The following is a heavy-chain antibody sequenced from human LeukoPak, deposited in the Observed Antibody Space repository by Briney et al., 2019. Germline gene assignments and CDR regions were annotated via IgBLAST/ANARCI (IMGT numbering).Heavy chain of an antibody. D-gene: IGHD3-22*01. V-gene: IGHV3-23*01. CDR3: ASPTSDYYASPFDY. CDR2: ISGSGGST. J-gene: IGHJ4*02. CDR1: GFTFSSYA. Sequence: GGSLRLSCAASGFTFSSYAMSWVRQAPGKGLEWVSAISGSGGSTYYADSVKGRFTISRDNSKNTLYLQMNSLRAEDTAVYYCASPTSDYYASPFDYWGQGTLVTVSS.